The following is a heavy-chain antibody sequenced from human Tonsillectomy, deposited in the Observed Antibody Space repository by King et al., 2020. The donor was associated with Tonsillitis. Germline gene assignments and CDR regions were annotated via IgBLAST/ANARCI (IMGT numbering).Heavy chain of an antibody. D-gene: IGHD3-10*02. CDR2: VSASGGTT. V-gene: IGHV3-23*04. J-gene: IGHJ4*02. CDR3: AKDMSQCSGRYKVDY. Sequence: EVQLVESGGGLVQPGGSLRLSCAASGFTFSSYAMNWVRQAPGKGLEWVSSVSASGGTTYYEDSVKGRFTISRDNSKNTVQLQMNSLRAEDTAVNYCAKDMSQCSGRYKVDYWGQGTLVTVSS. CDR1: GFTFSSYA.